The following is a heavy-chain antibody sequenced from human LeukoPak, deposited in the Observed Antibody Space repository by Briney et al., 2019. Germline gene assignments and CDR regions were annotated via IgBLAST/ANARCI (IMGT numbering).Heavy chain of an antibody. D-gene: IGHD4-17*01. CDR2: IYSGGST. CDR1: GFTVSSNY. Sequence: GGSLRLSCAASGFTVSSNYMSWVRQAPGKGLEWVSVIYSGGSTYYADSVKGRFTISRDNSKNTLYLQMNSLRSDDTAVYYCARLGPSVTTLYPMDVWGKGTTVTVSS. J-gene: IGHJ6*03. CDR3: ARLGPSVTTLYPMDV. V-gene: IGHV3-53*05.